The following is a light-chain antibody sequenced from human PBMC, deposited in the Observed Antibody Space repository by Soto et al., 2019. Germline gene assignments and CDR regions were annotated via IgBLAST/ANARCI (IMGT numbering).Light chain of an antibody. CDR2: GEY. V-gene: IGKV3-15*01. CDR3: QQYHNWPPK. Sequence: EIVMTQSPATLSVSPGERVTLSCRASQSVSQSVSSKLAWYQQNHGRAHRLIINGEYNRATGIKARFSGSGSGTEFTLTISSLQSEDLAVYFCQQYHNWPPKLGQGTKVDIK. J-gene: IGKJ1*01. CDR1: QSVSQSVSSK.